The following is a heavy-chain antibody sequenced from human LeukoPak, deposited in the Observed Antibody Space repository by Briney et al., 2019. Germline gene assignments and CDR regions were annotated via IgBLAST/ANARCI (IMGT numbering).Heavy chain of an antibody. V-gene: IGHV3-7*01. J-gene: IGHJ1*01. D-gene: IGHD6-13*01. Sequence: GGSLRLSCAASGFTFSGYWMSWVRQAPGKGLEWVANIKQDGSEKYYVDSVKGRFTISRDNAKNSLYLQMNSLRAEDTAVYYCAKDTYIAAAAGTGFQHWGQGTLVTVSS. CDR2: IKQDGSEK. CDR3: AKDTYIAAAAGTGFQH. CDR1: GFTFSGYW.